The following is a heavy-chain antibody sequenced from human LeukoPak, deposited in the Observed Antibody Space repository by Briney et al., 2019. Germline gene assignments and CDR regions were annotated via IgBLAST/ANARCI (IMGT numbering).Heavy chain of an antibody. V-gene: IGHV3-7*01. J-gene: IGHJ4*02. CDR2: IKKDGSEK. Sequence: GGSLRLSCAASGFSFSDYTMNGVRQAPGKGLEGVANIKKDGSEKYYVDSVKGRFTISRDNAKNSLYLQMTSLRAEDTAVYYCAREYDFCLSWGQGTLVTVSS. D-gene: IGHD3-3*01. CDR3: AREYDFCLS. CDR1: GFSFSDYT.